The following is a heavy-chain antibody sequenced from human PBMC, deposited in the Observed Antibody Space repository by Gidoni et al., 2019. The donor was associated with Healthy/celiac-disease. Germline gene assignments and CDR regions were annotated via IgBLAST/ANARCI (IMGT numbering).Heavy chain of an antibody. CDR2: IIPILGIA. CDR3: ASGYLEEGGLDV. D-gene: IGHD3-22*01. V-gene: IGHV1-69*02. Sequence: QVQLVQSGAEVKKPGSSVKVSCKASGGTFSSYTISWVRQAPGQGLEWMGRIIPILGIANYAQKFQGRVTITADKSTSTAYMELSSLRSEDTAVYYCASGYLEEGGLDVWGQGTTVTVSS. J-gene: IGHJ6*02. CDR1: GGTFSSYT.